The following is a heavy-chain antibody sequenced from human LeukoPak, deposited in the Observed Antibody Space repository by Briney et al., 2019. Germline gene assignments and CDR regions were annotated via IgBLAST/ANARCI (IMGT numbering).Heavy chain of an antibody. CDR3: ARDPDGGAFDY. CDR1: GFTFSNYW. Sequence: GGSLRLSCAASGFTFSNYWMSWVRQAPGRGLEWVANINQDRSEKYYVDSVKGRFTISRDNAKNSLYLQMNSLRAEDTAVYYCARDPDGGAFDYWGQGTLVTVSS. CDR2: INQDRSEK. D-gene: IGHD4-23*01. V-gene: IGHV3-7*05. J-gene: IGHJ4*02.